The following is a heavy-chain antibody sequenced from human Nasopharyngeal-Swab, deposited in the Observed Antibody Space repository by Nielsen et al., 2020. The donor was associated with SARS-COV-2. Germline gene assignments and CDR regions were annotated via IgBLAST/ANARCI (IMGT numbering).Heavy chain of an antibody. CDR3: ARVRGDILTGYFGY. CDR2: IKQDGSEK. Sequence: GRSLRLSCAASGFTFSSYWMSWVRQAPGKGLEWVANIKQDGSEKYYVDSVKGRFTISRDNAKNSLYLQMNSLRAEDTAVYYCARVRGDILTGYFGYWGQGTLVTVSS. CDR1: GFTFSSYW. J-gene: IGHJ4*02. D-gene: IGHD3-9*01. V-gene: IGHV3-7*01.